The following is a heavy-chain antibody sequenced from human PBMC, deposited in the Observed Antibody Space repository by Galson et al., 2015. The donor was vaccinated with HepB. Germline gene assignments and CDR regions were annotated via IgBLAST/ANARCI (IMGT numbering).Heavy chain of an antibody. D-gene: IGHD2-15*01. Sequence: SLRLSCAASGFTFSSYAMHWVRQAPGKGLEWVAVISYDGSNKYYADSVKGRFTISRDNSKNTLYLQMNSLRSEDTAVYYCATGSGYCSGGSCYFGYFQHWGQGTLVTVSS. CDR2: ISYDGSNK. V-gene: IGHV3-30*04. CDR3: ATGSGYCSGGSCYFGYFQH. CDR1: GFTFSSYA. J-gene: IGHJ1*01.